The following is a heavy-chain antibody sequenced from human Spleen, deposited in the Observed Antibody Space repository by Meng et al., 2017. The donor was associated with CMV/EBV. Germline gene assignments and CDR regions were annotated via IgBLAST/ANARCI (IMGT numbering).Heavy chain of an antibody. CDR3: ARASYYGSESY. D-gene: IGHD3-10*01. Sequence: GESLKISCVASGFSFSSFEMNWVRQAPGKGLEWVSFISSGATTIYYADSVKGRFTISRDNAKNSLYLQMNSLRAEDTALYYCARASYYGSESYWGRGTLVTVSS. CDR2: ISSGATTI. CDR1: GFSFSSFE. V-gene: IGHV3-48*03. J-gene: IGHJ4*02.